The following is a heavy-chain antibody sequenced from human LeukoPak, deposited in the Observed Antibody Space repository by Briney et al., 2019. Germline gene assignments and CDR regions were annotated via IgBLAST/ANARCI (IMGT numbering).Heavy chain of an antibody. CDR1: GFTFDDYA. J-gene: IGHJ4*02. CDR2: ISWNSGSI. Sequence: GGSLRLSCAASGFTFDDYAMHWVRQAPGKGLEWVSGISWNSGSIGYADSVKGRFTISRDNAKNSLYLQMNSLRAEDMALYYCAKANYDILTCYIDYWGQGTLVTVSS. CDR3: AKANYDILTCYIDY. V-gene: IGHV3-9*03. D-gene: IGHD3-9*01.